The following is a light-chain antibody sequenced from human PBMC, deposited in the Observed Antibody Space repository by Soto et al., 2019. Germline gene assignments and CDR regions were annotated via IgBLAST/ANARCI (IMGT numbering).Light chain of an antibody. J-gene: IGLJ2*01. Sequence: QSVLTQPASVSGSPGQSITISCTGTSSDVGGYNYVSWYQQHPGKAPKLMIYDGSNRPSGVSNRFSGSKSGNTASLTISGLQAEDEADYYCSSYTSSSTPVVFGGGTKLTVL. CDR3: SSYTSSSTPVV. CDR1: SSDVGGYNY. V-gene: IGLV2-14*01. CDR2: DGS.